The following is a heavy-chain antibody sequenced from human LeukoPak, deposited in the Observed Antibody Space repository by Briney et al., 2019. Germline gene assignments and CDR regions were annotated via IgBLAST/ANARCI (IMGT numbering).Heavy chain of an antibody. CDR3: AKDYDILTCYFDY. D-gene: IGHD3-9*01. CDR1: GFTFSSYG. Sequence: GGSLRLSCAASGFTFSSYGMHWVRQAPGKGLEWVAVISYDGSNKYYADSVKGRFTISRDNSKNTLYLQMNSLRAEDTAVYYCAKDYDILTCYFDYWGQGTLVTVFS. V-gene: IGHV3-30*18. CDR2: ISYDGSNK. J-gene: IGHJ4*02.